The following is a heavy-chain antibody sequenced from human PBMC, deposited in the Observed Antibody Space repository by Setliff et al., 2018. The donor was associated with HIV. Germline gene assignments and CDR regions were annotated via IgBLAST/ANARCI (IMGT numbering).Heavy chain of an antibody. V-gene: IGHV1-69*13. CDR1: GYTLRRHG. Sequence: SVKVSCKASGYTLRRHGISWVRQAPGQGLEWMGGIIPMFGTANYAQKFHGRVTITADESTNTAYMELSSLGSEDTAVYYCALGYCSVGSCYSVDFDYWGQGTLVTVSS. J-gene: IGHJ4*02. CDR3: ALGYCSVGSCYSVDFDY. D-gene: IGHD2-15*01. CDR2: IIPMFGTA.